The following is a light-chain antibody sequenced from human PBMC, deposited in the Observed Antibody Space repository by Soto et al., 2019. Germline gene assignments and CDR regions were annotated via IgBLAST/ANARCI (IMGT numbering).Light chain of an antibody. CDR1: SSDVGAYDY. Sequence: QSVLTQPASVSGSPGQSITISCTGTSSDVGAYDYVSWYQQHPGKAPKIMIYEVSYRPSGVPNRFSGSKSGNTASLTISGLQAEDEADYYCSSYTTFSTLVFGGGTKLTVL. J-gene: IGLJ3*02. V-gene: IGLV2-14*01. CDR2: EVS. CDR3: SSYTTFSTLV.